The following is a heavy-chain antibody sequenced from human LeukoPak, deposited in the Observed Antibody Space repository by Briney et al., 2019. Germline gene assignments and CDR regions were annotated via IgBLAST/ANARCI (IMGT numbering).Heavy chain of an antibody. Sequence: GASVKVSCKASGYTFTGYYMHWVRQAPGQGLEWMGWINPNSGGTNYAQKFQGRVTMTRDTSISTAYMELSRLRSDDTAVCYCARGGPAGEWFGELSYFDYWGQGTLVTVSS. CDR1: GYTFTGYY. CDR3: ARGGPAGEWFGELSYFDY. V-gene: IGHV1-2*02. D-gene: IGHD3-10*01. CDR2: INPNSGGT. J-gene: IGHJ4*02.